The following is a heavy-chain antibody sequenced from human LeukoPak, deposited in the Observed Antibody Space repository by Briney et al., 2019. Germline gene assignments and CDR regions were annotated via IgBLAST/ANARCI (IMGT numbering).Heavy chain of an antibody. CDR1: GSTFNKYS. Sequence: GGSLRLSCAASGSTFNKYSMNWVRQAPGKGLEWVSGVGDGDDSTYYADSVKGRFTISRDNSKNTLYLQMNSLRAEDTAVYYCAKGMAEYFDYWGQGTLVTVSS. J-gene: IGHJ4*02. D-gene: IGHD6-6*01. V-gene: IGHV3-23*01. CDR3: AKGMAEYFDY. CDR2: VGDGDDST.